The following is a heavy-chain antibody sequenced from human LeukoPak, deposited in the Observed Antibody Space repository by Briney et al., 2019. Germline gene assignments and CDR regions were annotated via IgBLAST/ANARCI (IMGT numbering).Heavy chain of an antibody. CDR3: ARPLGYSGYDQAFDY. CDR2: IYPGGGST. J-gene: IGHJ4*02. CDR1: GYTFTSYY. D-gene: IGHD5-12*01. Sequence: GASVKVSCKASGYTFTSYYIHWVRQAPGQGLEWMGIIYPGGGSTSYAQKFQGRVTMTRDMSTSTVYMELSSLRSEDTAVYYCARPLGYSGYDQAFDYWGQGTLVTVSS. V-gene: IGHV1-46*01.